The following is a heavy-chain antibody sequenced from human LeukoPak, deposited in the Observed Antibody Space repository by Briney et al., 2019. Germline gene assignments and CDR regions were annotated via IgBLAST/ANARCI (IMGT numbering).Heavy chain of an antibody. D-gene: IGHD7-27*01. CDR1: GFTFSRYG. J-gene: IGHJ4*02. CDR3: AKAANWGSFDY. Sequence: GGSLRLSCAASGFTFSRYGMHWVRQAPGKGLEWVAVISYDGNSKYYADSVKGRFAISRDNSKNTLYLQMNSLRAEDTAVYYCAKAANWGSFDYWGQGTLVTVSS. CDR2: ISYDGNSK. V-gene: IGHV3-30*18.